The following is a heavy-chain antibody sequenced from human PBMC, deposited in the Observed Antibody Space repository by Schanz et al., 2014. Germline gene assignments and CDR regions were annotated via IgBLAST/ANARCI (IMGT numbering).Heavy chain of an antibody. CDR1: AFIFRSYS. D-gene: IGHD3-9*01. J-gene: IGHJ4*02. CDR2: ISRSSSTI. Sequence: EVQLLESGGGLVQPGGSLRLSCAASAFIFRSYSMHWVRQAPGKGLEWVSYISRSSSTIYYADSVRGRFTISRDNAKNTLYLQVNSLRAEDTAVYYCAKHVRSLTGNDYWGQGTLVTVSS. CDR3: AKHVRSLTGNDY. V-gene: IGHV3-48*01.